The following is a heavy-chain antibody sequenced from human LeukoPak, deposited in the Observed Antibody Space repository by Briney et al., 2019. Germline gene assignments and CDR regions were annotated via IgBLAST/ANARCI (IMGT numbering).Heavy chain of an antibody. CDR1: GFTFSSYG. D-gene: IGHD5-18*01. Sequence: QAGGSLRLSCAASGFTFSSYGMSWVRQAPGKGLEWVSAISGSGGSTYYADSVKGRFTISRDNSKNTLYLQMNSLRAEDTAVYYCAKVGRIQRDPEPIDYWGQGTLVTVSS. J-gene: IGHJ4*02. CDR2: ISGSGGST. V-gene: IGHV3-23*01. CDR3: AKVGRIQRDPEPIDY.